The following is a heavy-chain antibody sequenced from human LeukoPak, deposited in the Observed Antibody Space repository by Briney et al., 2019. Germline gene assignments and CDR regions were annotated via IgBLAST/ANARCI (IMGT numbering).Heavy chain of an antibody. CDR3: ARGVAVAGTSLSY. D-gene: IGHD6-19*01. Sequence: EASVKVSCKASAYTFTGYYMHWVRQAPGQGLEWMGWINPNSGGTNYAQKFQGRVTMTRDTSISTAYMELSRLRSDDTAVYYCARGVAVAGTSLSYWGQGTLVTVSS. V-gene: IGHV1-2*02. CDR2: INPNSGGT. CDR1: AYTFTGYY. J-gene: IGHJ4*02.